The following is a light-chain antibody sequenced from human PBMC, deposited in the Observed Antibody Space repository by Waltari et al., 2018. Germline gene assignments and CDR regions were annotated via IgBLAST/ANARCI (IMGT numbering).Light chain of an antibody. Sequence: DIQVTQSPSSLSASEGDRVTISCRASYNVDVFLNWYQQKPGKAPKLLIYGASSLQSGVPSRFSGSGSGTDFTLTITSLQPEDSATYYCQQSYSTLRYTFGQGTKVEIK. J-gene: IGKJ2*01. CDR3: QQSYSTLRYT. V-gene: IGKV1-39*01. CDR1: YNVDVF. CDR2: GAS.